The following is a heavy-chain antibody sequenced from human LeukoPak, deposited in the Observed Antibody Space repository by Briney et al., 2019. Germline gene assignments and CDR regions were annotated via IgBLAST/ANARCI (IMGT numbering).Heavy chain of an antibody. V-gene: IGHV1-18*01. CDR3: ARDRYDFWSGYYPTYYYYCYGMDV. Sequence: GASVKVSCKASGYTFTSYGISWVRQAPGQGLEWMGWISAYNGNTNYAQKLQGRVTMTTDTSTSTAYMELRSLRSDDTAVYYCARDRYDFWSGYYPTYYYYCYGMDVWGQGTTVTVSS. D-gene: IGHD3-3*01. CDR1: GYTFTSYG. CDR2: ISAYNGNT. J-gene: IGHJ6*02.